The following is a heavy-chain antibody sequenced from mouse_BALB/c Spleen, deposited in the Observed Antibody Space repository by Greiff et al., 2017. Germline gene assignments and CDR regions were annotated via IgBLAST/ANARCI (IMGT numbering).Heavy chain of an antibody. CDR3: ARTTRGYFDY. Sequence: VQLQQSGAELARPGASVKMSCKASGYTFTSYTMHWVKQRPGQGLEWIGYINPSSGYTNYNQKFKDKATLTVDKSSSTAYIQLSSLTSEDSAVYYCARTTRGYFDYWGQGTTLTVSS. V-gene: IGHV1-4*01. CDR2: INPSSGYT. J-gene: IGHJ2*01. CDR1: GYTFTSYT. D-gene: IGHD1-1*01.